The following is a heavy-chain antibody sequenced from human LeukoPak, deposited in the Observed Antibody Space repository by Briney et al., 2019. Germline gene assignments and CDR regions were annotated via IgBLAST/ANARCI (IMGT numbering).Heavy chain of an antibody. CDR1: GYTFTSHY. CDR3: ARGWSYDSSGYYYLAY. CDR2: INPSDGRT. V-gene: IGHV1-46*01. Sequence: KPGASVKVSCKASGYTFTSHYIHWVRQAPGQGLEWMGIINPSDGRTSYAQKFLGRVTMTGDTSTSTVYMELYSLRSEDTAVYYCARGWSYDSSGYYYLAYWGQGTLVTVSS. D-gene: IGHD3-22*01. J-gene: IGHJ4*02.